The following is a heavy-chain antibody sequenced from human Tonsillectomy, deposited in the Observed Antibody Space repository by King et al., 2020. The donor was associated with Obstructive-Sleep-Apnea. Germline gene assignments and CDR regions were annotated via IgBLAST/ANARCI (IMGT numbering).Heavy chain of an antibody. Sequence: VQLVEYEAEVKKPGQSLNISCRASGYRFTRSWIGWVRQMPGKGLEWMGIIYPGDSDTTYSPSFQGHITISVDKSISAAYLQWSSLKASDSATYYCTRQVETRPHYYFDSWGQGTPVTVSS. CDR2: IYPGDSDT. V-gene: IGHV5-51*01. J-gene: IGHJ4*02. D-gene: IGHD1-26*01. CDR1: GYRFTRSW. CDR3: TRQVETRPHYYFDS.